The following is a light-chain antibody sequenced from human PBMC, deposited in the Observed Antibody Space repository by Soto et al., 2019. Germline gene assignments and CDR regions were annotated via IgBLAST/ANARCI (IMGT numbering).Light chain of an antibody. J-gene: IGKJ4*01. Sequence: DIQMTQSPSSLSAFVGDRVTITCRASQSISSYLNWYQQKPGKAPKLLMYAASSLQSGVPSRFSGSGSGTDFTLTISSLQPEDFATYYCQQSYSRPLTLGGGTKVDI. CDR2: AAS. CDR1: QSISSY. V-gene: IGKV1-39*01. CDR3: QQSYSRPLT.